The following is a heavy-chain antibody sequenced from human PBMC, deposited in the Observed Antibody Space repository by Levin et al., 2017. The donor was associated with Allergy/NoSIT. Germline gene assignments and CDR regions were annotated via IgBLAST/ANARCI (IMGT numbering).Heavy chain of an antibody. J-gene: IGHJ6*02. V-gene: IGHV3-30*04. Sequence: PGESLKISCAASGFTFSSYAMHWVRQAPGKGLEWVAVISYDGSNKYYADSVKGRFTISRDNSKNTLYLQMNSLRAEDTAVYYCARESVKKYPQGVLYYYYYGMDVWGQGTTVTVSS. CDR1: GFTFSSYA. D-gene: IGHD2-2*02. CDR3: ARESVKKYPQGVLYYYYYGMDV. CDR2: ISYDGSNK.